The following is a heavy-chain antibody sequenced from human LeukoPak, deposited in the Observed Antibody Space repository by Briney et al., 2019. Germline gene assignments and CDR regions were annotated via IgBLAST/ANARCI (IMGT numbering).Heavy chain of an antibody. D-gene: IGHD5-12*01. CDR1: GGSISSYY. J-gene: IGHJ3*02. CDR2: IYTSGRT. CDR3: ARWHGGHAFDI. V-gene: IGHV4-4*07. Sequence: SETLSLTCTVSGGSISSYYWNWIRQPAGKGLEWIGRIYTSGRTNYNPSLTSRVTMSVDTPKNQFSLKLSSVTAADTAVYYCARWHGGHAFDIWGQGTMVTVSS.